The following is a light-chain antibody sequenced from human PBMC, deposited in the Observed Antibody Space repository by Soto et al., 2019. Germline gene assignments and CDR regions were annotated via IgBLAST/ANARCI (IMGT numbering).Light chain of an antibody. CDR2: EVN. CDR1: SSDVGGYNY. V-gene: IGLV2-14*01. CDR3: NSYTSSSTRV. Sequence: QSALTQPASVSGSPGQSITISCTGTSSDVGGYNYVSWYQQHPGKAPKLMIYEVNNRPSGVSNRFSGSKSGNTASLTISGLQAEDEADYYCNSYTSSSTRVFGGGTKVNVL. J-gene: IGLJ2*01.